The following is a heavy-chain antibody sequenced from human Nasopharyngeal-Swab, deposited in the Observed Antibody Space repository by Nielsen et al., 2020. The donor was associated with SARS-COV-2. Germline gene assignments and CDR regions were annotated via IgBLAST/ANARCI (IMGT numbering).Heavy chain of an antibody. V-gene: IGHV1-18*01. D-gene: IGHD2-8*01. CDR3: ARCITNTWSKGWFDF. Sequence: ASVKVSYKASGETFTSYGFGGVRQAPGQGLEWMGWISANNGDTDYAQKFRDRITMTTDTSTTTVHMELRGLKSDDTAVYYCARCITNTWSKGWFDFWGHRTLVTVSS. CDR1: GETFTSYG. J-gene: IGHJ5*01. CDR2: ISANNGDT.